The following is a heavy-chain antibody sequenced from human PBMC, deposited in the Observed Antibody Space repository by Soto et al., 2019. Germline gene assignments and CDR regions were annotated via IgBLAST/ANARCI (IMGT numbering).Heavy chain of an antibody. J-gene: IGHJ4*02. V-gene: IGHV1-69*12. D-gene: IGHD1-7*01. CDR2: IIPIFGTA. Sequence: QVQLVQSGAEVKKPGSSVKVSCKASGGTFSSYAISWVRQAPGQGLEWMGGIIPIFGTANYAQKFQGRVTITADESPSTAYMELSSLRSEDTAVYYCARGGRHNWNYDPWYWGQGTLVTVSS. CDR1: GGTFSSYA. CDR3: ARGGRHNWNYDPWY.